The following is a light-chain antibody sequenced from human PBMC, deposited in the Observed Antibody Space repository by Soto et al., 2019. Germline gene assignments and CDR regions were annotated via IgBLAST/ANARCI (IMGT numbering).Light chain of an antibody. V-gene: IGKV1-33*01. CDR1: QGISNY. CDR3: QQYDNLPRT. Sequence: DIQMTQSPSSRSASVGDRVTITCQASQGISNYLNWYQQKPGKAPKLLIYDASNLETGVPSRFSGSVSGTDFTFTISSLQPEDIATYYCQQYDNLPRTFGQGTKLEIK. CDR2: DAS. J-gene: IGKJ2*01.